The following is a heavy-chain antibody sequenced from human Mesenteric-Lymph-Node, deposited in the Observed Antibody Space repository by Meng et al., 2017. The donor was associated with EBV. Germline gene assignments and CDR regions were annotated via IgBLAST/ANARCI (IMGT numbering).Heavy chain of an antibody. J-gene: IGHJ6*02. D-gene: IGHD3-9*01. CDR1: GGSISSSDYY. Sequence: QLREAGPGLGKPSETLSLTCTVSGGSISSSDYYWGWIRQPPGKGLEWIANIYYSGNTYYNPSLKSRVTISVDTSKNQFSLRLSSVTAADTAVYYCARARLRYFDGSHYGMDVWGQGTTVTVSS. V-gene: IGHV4-39*07. CDR2: IYYSGNT. CDR3: ARARLRYFDGSHYGMDV.